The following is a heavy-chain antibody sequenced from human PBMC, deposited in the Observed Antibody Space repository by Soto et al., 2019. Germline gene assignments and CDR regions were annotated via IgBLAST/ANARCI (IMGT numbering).Heavy chain of an antibody. Sequence: SETLSLTCTVSGGSISSSSYYWGWIRQPPGKGLEWIGSIYYSGSTYYNPSLKSRVTISVDTSKNQFSLKLSSVTAADTAVYYCARQRYGSGWWYFDYWGQGTLVTVSS. D-gene: IGHD6-19*01. CDR1: GGSISSSSYY. V-gene: IGHV4-39*01. J-gene: IGHJ4*02. CDR3: ARQRYGSGWWYFDY. CDR2: IYYSGST.